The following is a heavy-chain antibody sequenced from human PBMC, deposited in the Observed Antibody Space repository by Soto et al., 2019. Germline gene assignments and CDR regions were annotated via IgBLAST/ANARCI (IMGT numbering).Heavy chain of an antibody. CDR2: IIPIFGTA. J-gene: IGHJ2*01. D-gene: IGHD3-22*01. CDR1: GGTFSSYA. CDR3: ARDPAWTPAPVSSGYHHSNWYFDL. Sequence: QVQLVQSGAEVKKPGSSVKVSCTASGGTFSSYAISWVRQAPGQGLEWMGWIIPIFGTANYAQKFQGRVTITADESTSTDYMELSSLRSEDTAVYYCARDPAWTPAPVSSGYHHSNWYFDLWGRGTLVTVSS. V-gene: IGHV1-69*01.